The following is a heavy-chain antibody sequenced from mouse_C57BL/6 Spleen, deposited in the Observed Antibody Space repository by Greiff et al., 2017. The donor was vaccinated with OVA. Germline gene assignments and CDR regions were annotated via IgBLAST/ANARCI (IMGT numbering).Heavy chain of an antibody. V-gene: IGHV1-77*01. CDR3: ARSGYYYGSSSYWYFDV. D-gene: IGHD1-1*01. CDR2: IGPGSGST. CDR1: GYTFTDYY. J-gene: IGHJ1*03. Sequence: VQLQQSGAELVKPGASVKISCKASGYTFTDYYINWVKQRPGQGLEWIGKIGPGSGSTYYNEKFKGKATLTADKSSSTAYMQLSSLTSEDSAVYFCARSGYYYGSSSYWYFDVWGTGTTVTVSS.